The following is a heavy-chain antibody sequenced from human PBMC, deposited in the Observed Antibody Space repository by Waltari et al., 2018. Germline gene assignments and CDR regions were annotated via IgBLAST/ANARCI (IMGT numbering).Heavy chain of an antibody. V-gene: IGHV1-69*12. D-gene: IGHD4-17*01. CDR1: GGTFSSYA. Sequence: QVQLVQSGAEMKKPGSSVKVSCKASGGTFSSYAVSWVRQAPGQGLEWMGGIIPIVGVATYAQKFPDRVTIVADESTSTVYMEVRSLTSEDTAMYYCARVWGSMTTVTTLDHWGQGTLVSVSS. CDR3: ARVWGSMTTVTTLDH. CDR2: IIPIVGVA. J-gene: IGHJ4*02.